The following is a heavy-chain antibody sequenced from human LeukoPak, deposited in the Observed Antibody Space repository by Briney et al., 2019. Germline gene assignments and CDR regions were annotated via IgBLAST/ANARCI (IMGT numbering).Heavy chain of an antibody. CDR2: ISSTGSYT. D-gene: IGHD4-23*01. V-gene: IGHV3-11*03. Sequence: GGSLRLSCEASGFTLSVYHMSWFRQAPGKGLEWIGYISSTGSYTTYADSVRGRFTISRDNAKSLLFLQMNNLRAEDTAVYYCATLTTVVLDAFDIWGQGTMVTVSS. J-gene: IGHJ3*02. CDR1: GFTLSVYH. CDR3: ATLTTVVLDAFDI.